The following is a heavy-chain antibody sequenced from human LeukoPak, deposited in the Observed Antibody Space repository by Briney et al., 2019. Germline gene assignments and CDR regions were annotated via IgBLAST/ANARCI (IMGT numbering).Heavy chain of an antibody. Sequence: SETLSLTCAVYGGSFSGYYWSWIRQPPGKGLEWIGEINHSGSTNYNPSLKSRVTISVDTSKNQFSLKLSSVTAADTAVYYRARGRWYRWFDPWGQGTLVTVSS. J-gene: IGHJ5*02. V-gene: IGHV4-34*01. CDR3: ARGRWYRWFDP. CDR1: GGSFSGYY. CDR2: INHSGST. D-gene: IGHD6-13*01.